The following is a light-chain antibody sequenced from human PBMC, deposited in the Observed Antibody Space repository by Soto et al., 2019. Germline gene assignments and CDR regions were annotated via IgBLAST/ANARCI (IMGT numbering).Light chain of an antibody. Sequence: AIQMTPSPSSMSRSXGHRVAITXXASQGIRNDLDWFQQKPGKTPKLLIYAASNLQSGVPARFSGSGSGTDFTLTISSLQPEDFATYYCLQKYFYPSTFGPGTKVDIK. J-gene: IGKJ3*01. V-gene: IGKV1-6*01. CDR2: AAS. CDR3: LQKYFYPST. CDR1: QGIRND.